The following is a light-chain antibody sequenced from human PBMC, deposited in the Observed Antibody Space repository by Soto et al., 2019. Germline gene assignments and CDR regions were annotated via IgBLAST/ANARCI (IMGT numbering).Light chain of an antibody. CDR3: ASFSNSTFV. J-gene: IGLJ1*01. CDR2: EVS. V-gene: IGLV2-14*01. Sequence: QSALTQPASMSGSPGQSITISCTGSSSDIGNYKYVSWYQQHPGKAPKLIIYEVSNRPSGVSLRFSGSKSANTASLTISGLQANDDAEYYCASFSNSTFVFGSGTKLTVL. CDR1: SSDIGNYKY.